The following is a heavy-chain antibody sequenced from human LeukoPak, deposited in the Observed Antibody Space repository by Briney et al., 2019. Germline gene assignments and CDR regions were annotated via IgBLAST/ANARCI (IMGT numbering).Heavy chain of an antibody. Sequence: GGSLRLSCAASGFTFDDYAMHWVRQAPGKGLEWVSAISGIGGSTYYADSVKGRFTISRDNSMNTLYLQLNSLRAEHTAVYYCAKNTEYSSSSWFDPWGQGTLVTVSS. CDR3: AKNTEYSSSSWFDP. D-gene: IGHD6-6*01. V-gene: IGHV3-23*01. CDR2: ISGIGGST. CDR1: GFTFDDYA. J-gene: IGHJ5*02.